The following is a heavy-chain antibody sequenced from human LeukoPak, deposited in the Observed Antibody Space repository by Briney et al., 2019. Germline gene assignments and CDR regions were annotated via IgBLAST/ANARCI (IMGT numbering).Heavy chain of an antibody. V-gene: IGHV3-7*03. D-gene: IGHD2-2*01. J-gene: IGHJ6*03. CDR1: GFTFSNYW. CDR2: INQDGGGK. Sequence: GGSLRLSCVASGFTFSNYWMSWVRQAPGKGLEWVANINQDGGGKYSVDSVKGRFTISRDNAKNSLYLQMNSLRAEDTALYYCARGRNCSSTSCYYLYYYYMDVWGKGTTVTVSS. CDR3: ARGRNCSSTSCYYLYYYYMDV.